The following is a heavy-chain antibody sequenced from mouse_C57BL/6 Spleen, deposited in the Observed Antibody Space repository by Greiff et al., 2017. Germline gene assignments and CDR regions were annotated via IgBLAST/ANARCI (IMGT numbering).Heavy chain of an antibody. CDR2: IDPSDSYT. CDR3: AREGLGRDYFDY. J-gene: IGHJ2*01. Sequence: VQLQQPGAELVRPGTSVKLSCKASGYTFTSYWMHWVKQRPGQGLEWIGVIDPSDSYTNYNQKFKGKATLTVDTSSSTAYMQLSSLTSEDSAVYYCAREGLGRDYFDYWGQGTTLTVSS. V-gene: IGHV1-59*01. CDR1: GYTFTSYW. D-gene: IGHD4-1*01.